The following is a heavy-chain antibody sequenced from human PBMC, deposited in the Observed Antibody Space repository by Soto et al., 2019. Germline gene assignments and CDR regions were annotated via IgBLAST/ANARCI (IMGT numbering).Heavy chain of an antibody. CDR1: GGTFSSYA. V-gene: IGHV1-69*12. CDR2: IIPIFGTA. J-gene: IGHJ2*01. D-gene: IGHD3-10*01. CDR3: ARPRITMVRGGNWYFDL. Sequence: QVQLVQSGAEVKKPGSSVKVSCKASGGTFSSYAISWVRQAPGQGLEWMGGIIPIFGTANYAQKFQGRVTITADESTSTADMELRSLRSEDTAVYYCARPRITMVRGGNWYFDLWGRGTLVTVSS.